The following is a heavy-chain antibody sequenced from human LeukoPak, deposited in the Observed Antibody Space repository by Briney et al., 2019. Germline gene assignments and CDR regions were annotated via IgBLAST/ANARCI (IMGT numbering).Heavy chain of an antibody. Sequence: SETLSLTCTVSGGSISSSSYYWGWIRQPPGKGLEWIGSIYYSGSTYYNPSLKSRVTIAVDTSKTPFSLTLSSVPAADTAVYYCARSYDSSGYFDPWGQGTLVTVSS. D-gene: IGHD3-22*01. CDR3: ARSYDSSGYFDP. CDR2: IYYSGST. CDR1: GGSISSSSYY. V-gene: IGHV4-39*07. J-gene: IGHJ5*02.